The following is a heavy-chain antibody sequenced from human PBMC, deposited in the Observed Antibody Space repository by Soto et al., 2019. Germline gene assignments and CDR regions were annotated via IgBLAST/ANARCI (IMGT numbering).Heavy chain of an antibody. V-gene: IGHV3-33*01. CDR2: IWYDGSNK. Sequence: QVQLVESGGGVVQPGRSLRLSCAASGFTFSSYGMHWVRQAPGKGLEWVAVIWYDGSNKYYADSVKGRFTISRDNSKNTLYLQMNSLSAEETAVYYCAREGYGPGSYYGSWFDPWGQGTLVTVSS. CDR1: GFTFSSYG. J-gene: IGHJ5*02. CDR3: AREGYGPGSYYGSWFDP. D-gene: IGHD3-10*01.